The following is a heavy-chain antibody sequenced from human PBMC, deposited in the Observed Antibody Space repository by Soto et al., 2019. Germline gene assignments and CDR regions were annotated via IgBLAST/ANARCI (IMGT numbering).Heavy chain of an antibody. CDR3: AKGFLEWSDYYYYGMDV. CDR2: ISGSGGST. CDR1: GFTCSDYD. Sequence: GGSLRLSCAASGFTCSDYDMSWIRQAPGKGLEWVSAISGSGGSTYYADSVKGRFTISRDNSKNTLYLQMNSLRAEDTAVYYCAKGFLEWSDYYYYGMDVWGQGTTVTVSS. D-gene: IGHD3-3*01. J-gene: IGHJ6*02. V-gene: IGHV3-23*01.